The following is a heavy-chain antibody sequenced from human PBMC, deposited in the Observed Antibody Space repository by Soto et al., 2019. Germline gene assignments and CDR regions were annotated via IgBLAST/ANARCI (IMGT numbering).Heavy chain of an antibody. CDR1: GGSFSGYY. V-gene: IGHV4-34*01. CDR2: INHSGST. D-gene: IGHD5-12*01. Sequence: SETLSLTCAVYGGSFSGYYWSWIRQPPGKGLEWIGEINHSGSTNYNPSLKSRVTLSVDTSKNQFSQKLSSVTAADTAVYYCARRRDGYKPFDYWGQGTLVTVSS. CDR3: ARRRDGYKPFDY. J-gene: IGHJ4*02.